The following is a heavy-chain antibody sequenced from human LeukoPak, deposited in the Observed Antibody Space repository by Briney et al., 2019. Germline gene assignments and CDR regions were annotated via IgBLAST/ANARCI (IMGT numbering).Heavy chain of an antibody. D-gene: IGHD3/OR15-3a*01. CDR1: GFTFSNAW. CDR3: ASWTRAFDY. CDR2: INHSGST. Sequence: GSLRLSCAASGFTFSNAWMSWVRQAPGKGLEWIGEINHSGSTNYNPSLKSRVTISVDTSKNQFSLKLSSVTAADTAVYYCASWTRAFDYWGQGTLVTVSS. J-gene: IGHJ4*02. V-gene: IGHV4-34*08.